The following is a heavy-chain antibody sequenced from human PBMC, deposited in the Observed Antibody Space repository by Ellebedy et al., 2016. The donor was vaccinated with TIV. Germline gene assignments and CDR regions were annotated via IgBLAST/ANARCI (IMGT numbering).Heavy chain of an antibody. J-gene: IGHJ6*03. CDR2: ISGSGGST. V-gene: IGHV3-23*01. Sequence: GESLKISXAASGFTFSSYAMSWVRQAPGKGLEWVSAISGSGGSTYYADSVKGRFTISRDNSKNTLYLQINSLRAEDTAVFYCARDRGDYYYMDVWGKGTTVTVSS. CDR3: ARDRGDYYYMDV. D-gene: IGHD3-10*01. CDR1: GFTFSSYA.